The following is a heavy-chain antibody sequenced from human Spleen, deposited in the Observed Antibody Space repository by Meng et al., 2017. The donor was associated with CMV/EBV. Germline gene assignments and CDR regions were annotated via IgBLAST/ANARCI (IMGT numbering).Heavy chain of an antibody. CDR1: GYTFTGYY. CDR2: INPNSGDT. J-gene: IGHJ4*02. Sequence: ASVKVSCKASGYTFTGYYMHWLRQAPGQGLEWMGWINPNSGDTNYAQNFQGRVTMTRDTSISTAYMELSRLKSVDTAVYYCARVSSAAGKRGVDFDYWGQGTLVTVSS. D-gene: IGHD6-13*01. CDR3: ARVSSAAGKRGVDFDY. V-gene: IGHV1-2*02.